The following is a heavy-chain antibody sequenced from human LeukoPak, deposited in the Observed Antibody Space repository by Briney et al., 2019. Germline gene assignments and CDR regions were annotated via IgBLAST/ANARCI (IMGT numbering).Heavy chain of an antibody. CDR1: GGSFSGCY. V-gene: IGHV4-34*01. CDR2: INHSGST. D-gene: IGHD2-15*01. J-gene: IGHJ3*02. Sequence: SETLSLTCAVYGGSFSGCYWSWIRQPPGKGLEWIGEINHSGSTNYNPSLKSRVTISLDTSKNQFSLNLSSVTAADTAMYYCARGAGSTISNDAFDIWGHGTMVTVSS. CDR3: ARGAGSTISNDAFDI.